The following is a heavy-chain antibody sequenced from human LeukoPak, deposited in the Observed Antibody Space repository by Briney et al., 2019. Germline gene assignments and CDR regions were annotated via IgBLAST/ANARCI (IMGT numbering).Heavy chain of an antibody. CDR2: IYYSGST. CDR3: ARQGIAVAETFDY. D-gene: IGHD6-19*01. J-gene: IGHJ4*02. CDR1: GGSISSSRYY. V-gene: IGHV4-39*01. Sequence: SETLSLTCTVSGGSISSSRYYWGRIRQPPGKGLEWIGSIYYSGSTYYNPSLKSRVTISVDTSKNQFSLKLTSVTAADTAVYFCARQGIAVAETFDYWGQGTLVTVSS.